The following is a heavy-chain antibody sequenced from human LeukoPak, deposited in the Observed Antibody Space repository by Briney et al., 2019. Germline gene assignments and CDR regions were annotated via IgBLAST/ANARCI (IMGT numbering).Heavy chain of an antibody. J-gene: IGHJ6*03. V-gene: IGHV3-74*01. Sequence: GGSLRLSCAASGFTFDNYAMNWVRQAPGKGLVWVSRINSDGSSTSYADSVKGRFTISRDNAKNTLYLQMNSLRAEDTAVYYCARGYGYNSYYYYYMDVWGKGTTVTVSS. D-gene: IGHD5-24*01. CDR1: GFTFDNYA. CDR2: INSDGSST. CDR3: ARGYGYNSYYYYYMDV.